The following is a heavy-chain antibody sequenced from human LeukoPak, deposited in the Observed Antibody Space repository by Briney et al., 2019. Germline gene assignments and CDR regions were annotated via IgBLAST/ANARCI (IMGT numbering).Heavy chain of an antibody. D-gene: IGHD2-2*01. CDR3: ARLSSDIVVVPAAMWYYCYMDV. V-gene: IGHV5-51*01. CDR2: IYPGDSDT. CDR1: GYSFTSYW. J-gene: IGHJ6*03. Sequence: GESLKISCKGSGYSFTSYWIGWVRQMPGTGLEWMGIIYPGDSDTRYSPSFQGQVTISADKSISTAYLQWSSLKASDTAMYYCARLSSDIVVVPAAMWYYCYMDVWGKGTTVTISS.